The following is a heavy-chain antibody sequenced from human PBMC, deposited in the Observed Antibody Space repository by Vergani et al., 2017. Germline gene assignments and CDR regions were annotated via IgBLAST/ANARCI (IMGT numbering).Heavy chain of an antibody. D-gene: IGHD1-1*01. Sequence: QVHLVESGGGVVQPGRSLSLSCVVSGFTSRSYCMHWVRQAPGKGLEWVAVISYDGTQKYYADSVKGRFTISRDNSKSTLYLQMNSLRTEDTAVYYCATKSCGTPGCEIGYFREWGQGTLVTVSS. V-gene: IGHV3-30*03. CDR2: ISYDGTQK. J-gene: IGHJ1*01. CDR3: ATKSCGTPGCEIGYFRE. CDR1: GFTSRSYC.